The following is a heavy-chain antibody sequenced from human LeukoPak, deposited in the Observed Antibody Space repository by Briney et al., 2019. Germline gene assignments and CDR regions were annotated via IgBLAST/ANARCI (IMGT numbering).Heavy chain of an antibody. CDR3: AYDNSGGGYDFWSVYYSYFDY. V-gene: IGHV3-9*03. CDR1: GFTFDDYA. Sequence: GGSLRLACAASGFTFDDYAIHWVRQAPGKGLEWVSGISCNSGSIGYADSVKGRFTISRDNAKNSLYLQMNSLRAEAMALYYCAYDNSGGGYDFWSVYYSYFDYWGQGTLVTVSS. D-gene: IGHD3-3*01. J-gene: IGHJ4*02. CDR2: ISCNSGSI.